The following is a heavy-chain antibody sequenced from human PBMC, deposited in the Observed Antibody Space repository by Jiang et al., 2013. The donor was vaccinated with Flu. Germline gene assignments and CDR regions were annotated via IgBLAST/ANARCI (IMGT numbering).Heavy chain of an antibody. J-gene: IGHJ3*02. Sequence: SLTCTISGGSISGYYWSWIRRPPGKGLEWLAYIYSTGSTNNNPSLNSRVTISLDTSKNQFSLRLTSVTAADTAVYYCARSDSYCGGDCYVFDAFDIWGQGTVVTVSS. CDR1: GGSISGYY. CDR2: IYSTGST. V-gene: IGHV4-4*09. CDR3: ARSDSYCGGDCYVFDAFDI. D-gene: IGHD2-21*01.